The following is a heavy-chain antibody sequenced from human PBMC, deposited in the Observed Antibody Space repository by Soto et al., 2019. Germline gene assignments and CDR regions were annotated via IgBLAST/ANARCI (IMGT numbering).Heavy chain of an antibody. J-gene: IGHJ4*02. CDR2: LNSDGSTT. CDR3: ARETGHSFFDY. Sequence: GGSLRLSCTASRFTISNYRMHWVRQAPGKGLVWVSRLNSDGSTTTYADSVKGRFTISRDNANNTLYLQMNSLRVEDTAVYYCARETGHSFFDYWGQGTLVTVSS. CDR1: RFTISNYR. V-gene: IGHV3-74*01. D-gene: IGHD2-15*01.